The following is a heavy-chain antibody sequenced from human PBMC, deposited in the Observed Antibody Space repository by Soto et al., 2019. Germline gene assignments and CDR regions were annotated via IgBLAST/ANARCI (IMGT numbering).Heavy chain of an antibody. V-gene: IGHV1-18*01. Sequence: SVKVSCKASGYTFSDFGVSWVRQAPGQGLEWMGWISAYNSNTNYAQKVQGRVTMTTDTSTSTAYMEVRNLTAADTAVYYCARHRDYDILTNYRKYYFDYWGQGALVTVSS. CDR1: GYTFSDFG. J-gene: IGHJ4*02. D-gene: IGHD3-9*01. CDR3: ARHRDYDILTNYRKYYFDY. CDR2: ISAYNSNT.